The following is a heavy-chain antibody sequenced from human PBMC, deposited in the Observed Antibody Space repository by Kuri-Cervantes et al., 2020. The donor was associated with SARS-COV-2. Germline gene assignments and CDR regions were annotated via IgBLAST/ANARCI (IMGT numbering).Heavy chain of an antibody. CDR2: INPNSGGT. Sequence: ASVKVSCKASGYTFTGYYMHWVRQAPGQGLEWMGWINPNSGGTNYAQKFQGRVTRTRDTSISTAYMELSRLRSDDTAVYYCARDSVATIEGYYYYYMDVWGKGTTVTVSS. V-gene: IGHV1-2*02. CDR3: ARDSVATIEGYYYYYMDV. D-gene: IGHD5-12*01. CDR1: GYTFTGYY. J-gene: IGHJ6*03.